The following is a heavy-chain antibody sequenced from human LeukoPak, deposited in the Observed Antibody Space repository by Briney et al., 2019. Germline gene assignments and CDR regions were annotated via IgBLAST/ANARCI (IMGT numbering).Heavy chain of an antibody. D-gene: IGHD2-2*01. V-gene: IGHV4-4*07. Sequence: ASETLSLTCTVSGGSISSYYWSWIRQPARKGLEWIGRIYTSGSTNYNPSLKSRVTMSVDTSKNQFSLKLSSVTAADTAVYYCARNKGYCSSTSCSPFDYWGQGTLVTVSS. CDR3: ARNKGYCSSTSCSPFDY. J-gene: IGHJ4*02. CDR2: IYTSGST. CDR1: GGSISSYY.